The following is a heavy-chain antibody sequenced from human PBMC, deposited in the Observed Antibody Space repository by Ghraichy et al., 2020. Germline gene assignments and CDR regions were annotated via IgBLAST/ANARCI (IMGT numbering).Heavy chain of an antibody. CDR3: ARLRKGEYAFDL. Sequence: SETLSLTCTVSGGSISSRNYYWGWIRQPPGKGLEWIGSISYGEGTYYTSSLKSRVTISVDTSNNQFSLKLNSVTAADTAVFYCARLRKGEYAFDLWGQGTMVTVSP. D-gene: IGHD3-16*01. J-gene: IGHJ3*01. V-gene: IGHV4-39*01. CDR2: ISYGEGT. CDR1: GGSISSRNYY.